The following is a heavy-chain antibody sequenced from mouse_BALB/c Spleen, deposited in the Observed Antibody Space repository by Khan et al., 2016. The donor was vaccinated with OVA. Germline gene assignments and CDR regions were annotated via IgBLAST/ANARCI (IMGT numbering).Heavy chain of an antibody. J-gene: IGHJ4*01. V-gene: IGHV3-2*02. D-gene: IGHD2-3*01. CDR2: IIYSGST. CDR3: ARDGSRYNYAMDY. CDR1: GYSITSDYA. Sequence: VHLKESGPGLVKPSQSLSLTFTVTGYSITSDYAWNWIRQFPGNKLEWMGYIIYSGSTNYNPALKSRISITRATSKTQFFLQLNSVTAADTATYYCARDGSRYNYAMDYWGQGTSVTVSS.